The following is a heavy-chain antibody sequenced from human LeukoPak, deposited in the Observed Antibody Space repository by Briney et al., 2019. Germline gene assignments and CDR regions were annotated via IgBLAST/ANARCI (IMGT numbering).Heavy chain of an antibody. CDR3: ARRAAGLIVVVRNYWFDP. CDR2: ISYSGST. J-gene: IGHJ5*02. V-gene: IGHV4-59*12. CDR1: GGSINNYY. D-gene: IGHD2-2*01. Sequence: SETLSLTCTVSGGSINNYYWTWIRQPPGKGLEWLGYISYSGSTSYIPSLKSRVTISVDTSKNQFSLKLSSVTAADTAVYYCARRAAGLIVVVRNYWFDPWGQGTLVTVSS.